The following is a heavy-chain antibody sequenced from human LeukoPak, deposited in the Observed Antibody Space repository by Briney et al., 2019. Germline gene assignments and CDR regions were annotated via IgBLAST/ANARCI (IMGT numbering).Heavy chain of an antibody. D-gene: IGHD3-9*01. J-gene: IGHJ4*02. Sequence: SETLSLTCTVSGGSVSSGSYYWSWIRQPPGKGLEWIGYIYYSGSTNYNPSLKSRVTISVDTSKNQFSLKLSSVTAADTAVYYCARGDDILTGYYPFDHWGQGTLVTVPS. V-gene: IGHV4-61*01. CDR1: GGSVSSGSYY. CDR3: ARGDDILTGYYPFDH. CDR2: IYYSGST.